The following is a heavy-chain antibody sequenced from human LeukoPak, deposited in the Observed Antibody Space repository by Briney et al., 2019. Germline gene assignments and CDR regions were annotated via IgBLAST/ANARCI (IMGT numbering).Heavy chain of an antibody. J-gene: IGHJ6*03. CDR1: GFTFSSYG. Sequence: GGSLRLSCAASGFTFSSYGMHWVRQAPGKGLEWVAVISYDGSNKYYADSVKGRFTISRDNSKNTLYLQMNSLRAEDTAVYYCAKVGTTGTTYYYYYMDVWGKGTTVTVSS. CDR2: ISYDGSNK. D-gene: IGHD1-1*01. CDR3: AKVGTTGTTYYYYYMDV. V-gene: IGHV3-30*18.